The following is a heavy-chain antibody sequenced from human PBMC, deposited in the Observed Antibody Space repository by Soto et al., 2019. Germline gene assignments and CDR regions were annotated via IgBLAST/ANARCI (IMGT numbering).Heavy chain of an antibody. D-gene: IGHD4-17*01. Sequence: GESMKIPCKGSGYSFTSYWIGWVRQMPGKGLEWMGIIYPGDSDTRYSPSFQGQVTISADKSISTAYLQWSSLKASDTAMYYCERLAPRDYGLYWGQGTLVTVSS. CDR2: IYPGDSDT. V-gene: IGHV5-51*01. J-gene: IGHJ4*02. CDR3: ERLAPRDYGLY. CDR1: GYSFTSYW.